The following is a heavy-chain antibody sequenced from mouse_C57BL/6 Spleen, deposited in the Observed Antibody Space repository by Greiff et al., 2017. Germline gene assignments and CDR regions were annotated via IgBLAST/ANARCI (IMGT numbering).Heavy chain of an antibody. D-gene: IGHD4-1*01. CDR3: ARQAWDGAWFAY. CDR1: GFTFSSYT. Sequence: EVKVVESGGGLVKPGGSLKLSCAASGFTFSSYTMSWVRQTPEKRLEWVATISGGGGNTYYPDSVKGRFTISRDNAKNTLYLQMSSLRSEDTALYYCARQAWDGAWFAYWGQGTLVTVSA. V-gene: IGHV5-9*01. CDR2: ISGGGGNT. J-gene: IGHJ3*01.